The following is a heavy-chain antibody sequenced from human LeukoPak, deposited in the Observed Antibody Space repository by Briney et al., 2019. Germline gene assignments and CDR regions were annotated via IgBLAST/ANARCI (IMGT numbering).Heavy chain of an antibody. V-gene: IGHV3-53*04. CDR3: ARDLRERSSGLRWFDP. CDR2: IYSGGST. D-gene: IGHD3-22*01. CDR1: GFTVSSNY. Sequence: PGGSLRLSCAASGFTVSSNYMSWVRQAPGKGLEWVSVIYSGGSTYYADSVKGRLTISRHNSKNTLYLQMNSLRAEDTAVYYCARDLRERSSGLRWFDPWGQGTLVTVSS. J-gene: IGHJ5*02.